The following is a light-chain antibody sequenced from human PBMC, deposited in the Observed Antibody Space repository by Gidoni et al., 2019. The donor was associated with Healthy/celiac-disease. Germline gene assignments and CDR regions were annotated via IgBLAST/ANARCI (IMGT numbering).Light chain of an antibody. CDR2: AAS. Sequence: DIQMSQSPSSLSPSVGDRVTITCRASQSISSYLNWYQQKPGKAPKLLIYAASSLQSGVQSRFSSSGAGTDFTLTISSLQHEDFANYYCQQSYSTPLAFGQXTKVEIK. CDR3: QQSYSTPLA. J-gene: IGKJ1*01. CDR1: QSISSY. V-gene: IGKV1-39*01.